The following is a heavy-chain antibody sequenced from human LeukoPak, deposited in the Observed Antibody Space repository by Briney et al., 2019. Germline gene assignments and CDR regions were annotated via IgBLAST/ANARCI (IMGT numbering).Heavy chain of an antibody. V-gene: IGHV1-2*02. CDR3: ARAEISVTTGDLDL. CDR2: INVNSGGT. J-gene: IGHJ5*02. Sequence: ASVKVSCKASGYTFTDDYIHWVRQAPGQGLEWMGWINVNSGGTNYAQKFYARVTMTRDTSSSTAYMELKRLASDDTAVYYCARAEISVTTGDLDLWGQGALVIVSS. CDR1: GYTFTDDY. D-gene: IGHD4-17*01.